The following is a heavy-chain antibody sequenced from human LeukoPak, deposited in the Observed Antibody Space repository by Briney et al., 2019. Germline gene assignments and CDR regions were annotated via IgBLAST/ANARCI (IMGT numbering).Heavy chain of an antibody. CDR3: ARDGGTDYGDYLTG. CDR2: IYHSGST. J-gene: IGHJ4*02. V-gene: IGHV4-4*02. Sequence: PSETLSLTCAVSGGSISSSNWWSWVRQPPGKGLEWIGEIYHSGSTNYNPSLKSRVTISVDKSKNQFSLKLSSVTAADTAVYYCARDGGTDYGDYLTGWGQGTLVTVSS. CDR1: GGSISSSNW. D-gene: IGHD4-17*01.